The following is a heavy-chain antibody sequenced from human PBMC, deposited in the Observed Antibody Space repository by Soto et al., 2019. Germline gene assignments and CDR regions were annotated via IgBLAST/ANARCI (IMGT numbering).Heavy chain of an antibody. D-gene: IGHD3-3*01. CDR2: IYPGDSDT. V-gene: IGHV5-51*01. CDR1: GYSFTSYW. J-gene: IGHJ6*02. Sequence: GESLKISCKGSGYSFTSYWIGWVRQMPGKGLEWMGIIYPGDSDTRYSPSFQGQVTISADKSISTAYLQWSSLKASDTAMYYCARHSRVTIFGVVIFDLDVWGQGTTLTVSS. CDR3: ARHSRVTIFGVVIFDLDV.